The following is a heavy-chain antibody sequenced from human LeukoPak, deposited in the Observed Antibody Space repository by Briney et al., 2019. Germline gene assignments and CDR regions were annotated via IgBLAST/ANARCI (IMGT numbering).Heavy chain of an antibody. CDR2: ITTSSSYI. D-gene: IGHD5-18*01. Sequence: GSLRLSCSASGFTFTTYGMNWVRQAPGKGLEWVSSITTSSSYIYYADSVKGRFTISRDNAKNSLYLQMNSLRAEDAAVYYCARDLGGYSYGSHFDYWGQGTLVTVSS. J-gene: IGHJ4*02. V-gene: IGHV3-21*01. CDR3: ARDLGGYSYGSHFDY. CDR1: GFTFTTYG.